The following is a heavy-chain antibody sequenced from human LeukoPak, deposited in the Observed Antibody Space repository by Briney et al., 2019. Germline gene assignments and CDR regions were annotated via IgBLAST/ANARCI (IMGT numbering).Heavy chain of an antibody. V-gene: IGHV1-18*01. Sequence: ASVKVSCKASGYTYTSYGISWVRQAPGQGLEWMGWISAYNGNTNYAQKLQGRVTMTTDTSTSTAYMEQRSLRSDDTAVYYCASSAGYDILTAYLLDYWGQGTLVTVSS. J-gene: IGHJ4*02. D-gene: IGHD3-9*01. CDR2: ISAYNGNT. CDR1: GYTYTSYG. CDR3: ASSAGYDILTAYLLDY.